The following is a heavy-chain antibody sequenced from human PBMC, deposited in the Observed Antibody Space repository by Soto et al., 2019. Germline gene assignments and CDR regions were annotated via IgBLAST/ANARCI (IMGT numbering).Heavy chain of an antibody. Sequence: SETLSLTCTVSGGSISSYYWSWIRQPPGKGLEWIGYIYYSGSTNYNPSLKSRVTISVDTSKNQFSLKLSSVTAADTAVYYCARQAPQQWLVPGYYYMDVWGKGTTVTVSS. CDR2: IYYSGST. CDR3: ARQAPQQWLVPGYYYMDV. CDR1: GGSISSYY. V-gene: IGHV4-59*08. D-gene: IGHD6-19*01. J-gene: IGHJ6*03.